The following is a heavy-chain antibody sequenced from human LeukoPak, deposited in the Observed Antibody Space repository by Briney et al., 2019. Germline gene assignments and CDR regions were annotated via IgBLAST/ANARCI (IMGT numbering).Heavy chain of an antibody. CDR1: GGSFSGYD. CDR2: IYYSGST. CDR3: ARLRKHSSGWYRQYYFDY. D-gene: IGHD6-19*01. J-gene: IGHJ4*02. Sequence: PSETLSLICAVYGGSFSGYDWGWIRQPPGKGLEWIGSIYYSGSTYYNPSLKSRVTISVDTSKNQFSLKLSSVTAADTAVYYCARLRKHSSGWYRQYYFDYWGQGTLVTVSS. V-gene: IGHV4-39*01.